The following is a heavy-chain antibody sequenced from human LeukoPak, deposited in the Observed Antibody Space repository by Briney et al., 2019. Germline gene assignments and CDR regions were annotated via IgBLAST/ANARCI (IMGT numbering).Heavy chain of an antibody. CDR2: IYYSGST. V-gene: IGHV4-39*01. J-gene: IGHJ5*02. CDR1: GGSISSSSYY. D-gene: IGHD3-3*01. CDR3: ARLGWSGYYINWFDP. Sequence: SETLSLTCTVSGGSISSSSYYWGWIRQPPGKGLEWIGSIYYSGSTYYNPSLKSRVTISLDTSKNQFSLKLSSVTAADTAVYYCARLGWSGYYINWFDPWGQGTLVTVSS.